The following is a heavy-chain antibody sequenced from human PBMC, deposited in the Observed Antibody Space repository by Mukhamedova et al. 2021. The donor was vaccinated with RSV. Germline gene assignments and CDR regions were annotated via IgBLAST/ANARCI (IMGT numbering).Heavy chain of an antibody. Sequence: APGQGLEWMGIINPSGGSTNYAQKFQGRVTMTRDTSTSTLYMEVSSLRSEDTAVYYCARGGISHGVDYWGQGTLVTGSP. CDR2: INPSGGST. V-gene: IGHV1-46*01. CDR3: ARGGISHGVDY. J-gene: IGHJ4*02. D-gene: IGHD3-16*01.